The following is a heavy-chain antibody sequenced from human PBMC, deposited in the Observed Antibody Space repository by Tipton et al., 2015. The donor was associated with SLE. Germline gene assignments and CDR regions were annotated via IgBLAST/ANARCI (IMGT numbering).Heavy chain of an antibody. Sequence: TLSLTCTVSGGSISSHYWSWIRQPPGKGLEWIGYIYYSGSAIYSPSLKSRVTISVGTSKNQFSLKLTSVTAADTAVYYCAISRTQGYTYLYYGLDVWGQGTTVIVPS. CDR2: IYYSGSA. CDR3: AISRTQGYTYLYYGLDV. CDR1: GGSISSHY. D-gene: IGHD5-18*01. V-gene: IGHV4-59*11. J-gene: IGHJ6*02.